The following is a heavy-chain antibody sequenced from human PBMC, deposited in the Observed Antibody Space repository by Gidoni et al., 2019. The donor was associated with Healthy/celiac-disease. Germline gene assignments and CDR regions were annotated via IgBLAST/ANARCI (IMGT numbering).Heavy chain of an antibody. CDR2: ISGSGGST. CDR1: GFTFSSYA. CDR3: AKDLWRRWLQNPWYYFDY. D-gene: IGHD2-21*01. V-gene: IGHV3-23*01. J-gene: IGHJ4*02. Sequence: EVQLLESGGGLVQPGGSLRLSCAASGFTFSSYAMSWVRQAPGKGLEWVSAISGSGGSTYYADSVKGRFTISRDNSKNTLYLQMNSLRAEDTAVYYCAKDLWRRWLQNPWYYFDYWGQGTLVTVSS.